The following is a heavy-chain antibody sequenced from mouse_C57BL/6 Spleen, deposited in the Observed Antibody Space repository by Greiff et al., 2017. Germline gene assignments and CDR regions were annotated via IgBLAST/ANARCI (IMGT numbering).Heavy chain of an antibody. V-gene: IGHV1-82*01. J-gene: IGHJ4*01. CDR3: ASGEYYGSSFDAMHY. CDR1: GYAFSSSW. CDR2: IYPGDGDT. Sequence: QVQLKQSGPELVKPGASVKISCKASGYAFSSSWMNWVKQRPGKGLEWIGRIYPGDGDTNYNGKFKGKATLTADKSSSTAYMQLSSLTSEDSAVFFSASGEYYGSSFDAMHYWGQGTSVTVSS. D-gene: IGHD1-1*01.